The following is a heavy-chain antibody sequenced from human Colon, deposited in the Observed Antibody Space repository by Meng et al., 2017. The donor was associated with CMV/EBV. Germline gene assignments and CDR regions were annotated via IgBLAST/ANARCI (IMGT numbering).Heavy chain of an antibody. D-gene: IGHD2-2*01. V-gene: IGHV3-73*01. CDR3: TRPLYCSITSSCMDA. CDR2: IRSKANSYAT. CDR1: GFTFSGSA. J-gene: IGHJ6*02. Sequence: GESLKISCAASGFTFSGSAIHWVRQASGKGLEWVGRIRSKANSYATVYAASVKGRFTISRDDSKNTAYLQMNSLKTEDTAVYYCTRPLYCSITSSCMDAWGQGTTVTV.